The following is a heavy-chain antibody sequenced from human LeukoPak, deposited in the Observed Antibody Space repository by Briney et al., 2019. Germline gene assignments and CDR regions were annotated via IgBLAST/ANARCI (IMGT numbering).Heavy chain of an antibody. CDR1: GYIFTSHG. CDR3: ARNSSGWYGYFDL. Sequence: ASVKVSCKASGYIFTSHGLSWVRQAPGQGLESMGWINIYKGNTNYAQKFQGRVTMTTDTSTSTAYMELRSLRSDDTAVYYCARNSSGWYGYFDLWGRGTLVTVSS. J-gene: IGHJ2*01. CDR2: INIYKGNT. V-gene: IGHV1-18*01. D-gene: IGHD6-25*01.